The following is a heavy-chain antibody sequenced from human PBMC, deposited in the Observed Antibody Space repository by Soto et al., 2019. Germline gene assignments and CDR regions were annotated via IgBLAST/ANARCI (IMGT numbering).Heavy chain of an antibody. CDR1: GFTFSSYG. J-gene: IGHJ4*02. V-gene: IGHV3-33*01. CDR2: IWYDGSNK. CDR3: ARDSAINVIAAAGTIFDY. Sequence: PGGSLRLSCAASGFTFSSYGMHWVRQAPGKGLEWVAVIWYDGSNKYYADSVKGRFTISRDNSKNTLYLQMNSLRAEDTAVYYCARDSAINVIAAAGTIFDYWGQGTLVTVSS. D-gene: IGHD6-13*01.